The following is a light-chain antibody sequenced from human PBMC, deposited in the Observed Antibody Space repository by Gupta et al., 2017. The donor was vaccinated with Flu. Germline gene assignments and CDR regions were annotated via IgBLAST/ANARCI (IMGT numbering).Light chain of an antibody. Sequence: ITISCTGTSRDVGGYDYVSWYQQHPGKAPELMIFEVSRRPSGISNRFSGSKSGNTASLTISGLQAEDEAYYYCSSYTKTNTVVVFGGGTKVTVL. J-gene: IGLJ2*01. CDR1: SRDVGGYDY. V-gene: IGLV2-14*01. CDR3: SSYTKTNTVVV. CDR2: EVS.